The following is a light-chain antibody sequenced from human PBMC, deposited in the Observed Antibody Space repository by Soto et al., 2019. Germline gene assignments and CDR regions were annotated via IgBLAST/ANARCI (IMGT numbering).Light chain of an antibody. J-gene: IGKJ2*01. CDR2: CAF. V-gene: IGKV3-20*01. CDR1: QVVCSRY. Sequence: EMVLTQSPGTLSLSPGERATLSVRASQVVCSRYLAWYQQKPGQAPRLLIYCAFSRSACIQDRFSVSVSGTDFTLTPSRLEPEYFAVYSCQPYDNSHPYTFGHGNKLDIK. CDR3: QPYDNSHPYT.